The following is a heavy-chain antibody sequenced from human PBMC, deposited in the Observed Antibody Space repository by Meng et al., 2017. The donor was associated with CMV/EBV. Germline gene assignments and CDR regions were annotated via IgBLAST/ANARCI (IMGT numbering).Heavy chain of an antibody. CDR1: GFTFSSYA. V-gene: IGHV3-23*03. CDR3: AKDSGSYPFDY. Sequence: SWAASGFTFSSYAMSWVRQAPGKGLEWVSVIYSGGSSTYYADSVKGRFTISRDNSKNTLYLQMNSLRAEDTAVYYCAKDSGSYPFDYWGQGTLVTVSS. D-gene: IGHD1-26*01. CDR2: IYSGGSST. J-gene: IGHJ4*02.